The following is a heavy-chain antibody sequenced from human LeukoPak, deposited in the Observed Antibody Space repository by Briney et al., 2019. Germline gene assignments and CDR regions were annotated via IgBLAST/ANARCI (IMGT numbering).Heavy chain of an antibody. CDR2: IYSTGST. D-gene: IGHD6-13*01. CDR3: ARQVASAGTAGFDF. V-gene: IGHV4-4*07. J-gene: IGHJ4*02. Sequence: SETLSLTCTVSGGSISSYYWSWIRQPAGKGLEWIGRIYSTGSTNYNPSLKSRVTMSVDTSKNQFSLRLRSVTAADTAVYYCARQVASAGTAGFDFWGQEALVTVSS. CDR1: GGSISSYY.